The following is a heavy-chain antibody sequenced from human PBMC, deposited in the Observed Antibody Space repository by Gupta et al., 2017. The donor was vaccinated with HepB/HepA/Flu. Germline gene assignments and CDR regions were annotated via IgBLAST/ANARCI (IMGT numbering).Heavy chain of an antibody. CDR3: VRLGGVQLL. CDR2: INSDGSDT. J-gene: IGHJ4*02. V-gene: IGHV3-74*01. D-gene: IGHD3-16*01. CDR1: GFSFSNYW. Sequence: EVQLVESGGGLVQPGGSLRVSCAASGFSFSNYWMHWVRQAPGKGLVWVSRINSDGSDTYYADSVKGRFTISRDNARNTLYLQMNSLRAEDTAVYYCVRLGGVQLLWGQGTLVTVSS.